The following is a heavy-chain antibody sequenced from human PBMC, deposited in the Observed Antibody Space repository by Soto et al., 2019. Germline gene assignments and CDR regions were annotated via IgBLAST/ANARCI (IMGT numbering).Heavy chain of an antibody. CDR2: IIPIFGKA. CDR1: GGTFSSYA. J-gene: IGHJ6*02. D-gene: IGHD6-13*01. V-gene: IGHV1-69*06. Sequence: QVPLVQSRPEVKKPGSSVKVSCKASGGTFSSYAISWVRQAPGHGLEWMGGIIPIFGKANYAEKFQGRVTITADKSTTTAYMELSSLTSEDSALYFCASHRGGAGDSSSLPNYYYYGMDVWGQGTTVTVSS. CDR3: ASHRGGAGDSSSLPNYYYYGMDV.